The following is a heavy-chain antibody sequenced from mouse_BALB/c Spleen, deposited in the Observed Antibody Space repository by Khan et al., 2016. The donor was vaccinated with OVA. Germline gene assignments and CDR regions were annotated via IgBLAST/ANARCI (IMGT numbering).Heavy chain of an antibody. V-gene: IGHV1-4*01. D-gene: IGHD1-1*01. Sequence: QVQLQQSGAELARPGASVKMSCKASGYTFTSYTMHWVKQRPGQGLEWIGYIIPSTVYTNYNQKFKDKATLTAAKSSSTAYMQLSSLTSEDSAVYYCARNFHYYGGRGAMDNWGQGTSVTVSS. J-gene: IGHJ4*01. CDR2: IIPSTVYT. CDR3: ARNFHYYGGRGAMDN. CDR1: GYTFTSYT.